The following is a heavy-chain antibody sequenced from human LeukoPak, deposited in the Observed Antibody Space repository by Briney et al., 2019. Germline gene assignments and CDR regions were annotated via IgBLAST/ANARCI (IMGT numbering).Heavy chain of an antibody. Sequence: ASVKVSCKASGYTFTSYGISWVRQAPGQGLEWMGWISAYNGNTNYAQKLQGRVTMTTDTSTSTAYMELRSLRSDDTAGYYCARDPHDSSGYYRAVYDYWGQGTLVTVSS. D-gene: IGHD3-22*01. CDR2: ISAYNGNT. CDR1: GYTFTSYG. V-gene: IGHV1-18*01. CDR3: ARDPHDSSGYYRAVYDY. J-gene: IGHJ4*02.